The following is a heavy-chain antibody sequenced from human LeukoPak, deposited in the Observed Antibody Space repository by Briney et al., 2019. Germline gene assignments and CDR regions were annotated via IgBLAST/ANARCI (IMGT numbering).Heavy chain of an antibody. J-gene: IGHJ6*03. CDR2: IHDSGST. Sequence: GSLRLSCAGSGFTFSTYSMNWVRQAPGKGLEWSVSIHDSGSTYYNPSLSSRVTISLDTSRNQFSLKLRSVTAADTAVYYCARGVRDRAGSWFYMDVWGKGTTVTVSS. D-gene: IGHD6-13*01. CDR3: ARGVRDRAGSWFYMDV. CDR1: GFTFSTYS. V-gene: IGHV4-38-2*01.